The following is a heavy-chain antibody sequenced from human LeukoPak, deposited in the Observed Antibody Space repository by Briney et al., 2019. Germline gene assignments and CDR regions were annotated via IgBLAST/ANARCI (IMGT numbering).Heavy chain of an antibody. D-gene: IGHD4-17*01. CDR1: GGSISSGSFY. CDR2: IYTSGST. Sequence: SQTLSLTCTVSGGSISSGSFYWGWIPQPPRKGLEWIGRIYTSGSTNYNPSLKSRVTISVDTSKNQFSLKLSSVTAADTAVYYCARDDYGDYDYWGQGTLVTVSS. J-gene: IGHJ4*02. V-gene: IGHV4-61*02. CDR3: ARDDYGDYDY.